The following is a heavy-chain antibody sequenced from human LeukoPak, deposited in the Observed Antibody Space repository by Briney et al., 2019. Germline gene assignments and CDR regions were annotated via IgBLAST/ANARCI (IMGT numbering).Heavy chain of an antibody. J-gene: IGHJ6*02. CDR3: ARGAKVGGVIVILSPLGYYYGMDV. CDR1: GYTFTSYG. Sequence: GASVKVSCKASGYTFTSYGISWVRQAPGQGLEWMGWISAYNGNTNYAQKLQGRVTMTTDTSTSTAYMELRSLRSDDTAVYYCARGAKVGGVIVILSPLGYYYGMDVWGQGTTVTVSS. V-gene: IGHV1-18*01. D-gene: IGHD3-16*02. CDR2: ISAYNGNT.